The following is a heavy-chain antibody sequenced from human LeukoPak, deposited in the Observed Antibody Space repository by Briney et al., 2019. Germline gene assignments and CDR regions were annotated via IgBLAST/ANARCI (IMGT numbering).Heavy chain of an antibody. V-gene: IGHV3-23*01. Sequence: PGGSLRLSCAASGFTFSSYDMSWVRQAPGKGLEWVSAISGSGGSTYYADSVKGRFTISRDNSKNTLYLQMNNLRAEDTAVYYCAKDTHSGSYYDYWGQGTLVTVSS. CDR3: AKDTHSGSYYDY. CDR1: GFTFSSYD. J-gene: IGHJ4*02. CDR2: ISGSGGST. D-gene: IGHD1-26*01.